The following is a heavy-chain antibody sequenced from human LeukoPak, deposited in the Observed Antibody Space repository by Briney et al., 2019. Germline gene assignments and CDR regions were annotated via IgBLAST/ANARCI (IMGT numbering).Heavy chain of an antibody. D-gene: IGHD5-12*01. CDR3: ARGRGTVAIDY. J-gene: IGHJ4*02. CDR1: GGSLSGYY. V-gene: IGHV4-34*01. Sequence: SETLSRTCAVYGGSLSGYYWTWVRQPPGKGLEWIGEISHSGGANYSPSLKSRVTISLDTSKNQFSLRLTSVTAADTAVYYCARGRGTVAIDYWGQGTLVTVSS. CDR2: ISHSGGA.